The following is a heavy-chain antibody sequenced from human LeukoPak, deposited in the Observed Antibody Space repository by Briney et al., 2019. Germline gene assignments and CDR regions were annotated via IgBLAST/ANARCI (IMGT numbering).Heavy chain of an antibody. CDR1: XS. Sequence: XSXXWXRXXXXXXXXXVSXISXXSSYIYYAYSVKGRFTISRDNAKNSLYLQMNSLRAEDTAVYYCARASGIAVAGTHYYYGMDVWGQGTTVTVSS. CDR3: ARASGIAVAGTHYYYGMDV. V-gene: IGHV3-21*01. D-gene: IGHD6-19*01. CDR2: ISXXSSYI. J-gene: IGHJ6*02.